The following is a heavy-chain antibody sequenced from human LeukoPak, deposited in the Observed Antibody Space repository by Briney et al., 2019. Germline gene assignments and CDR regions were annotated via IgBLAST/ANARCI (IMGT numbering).Heavy chain of an antibody. CDR1: GFTFSNYA. CDR2: ISDSGAHT. D-gene: IGHD3-3*01. V-gene: IGHV3-23*01. CDR3: AKVFSTFGVVIIPFDT. J-gene: IGHJ4*02. Sequence: GGSLRLSCAASGFTFSNYAMSWVRQAPGKGLEWVSGISDSGAHTSYADSVKGRFTISRDNSKNTPYLRMNSLRAEDTTLYYCAKVFSTFGVVIIPFDTWGQGTRVTVSS.